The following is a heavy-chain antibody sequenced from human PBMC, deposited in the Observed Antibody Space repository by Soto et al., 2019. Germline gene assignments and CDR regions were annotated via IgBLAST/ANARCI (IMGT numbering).Heavy chain of an antibody. J-gene: IGHJ6*02. CDR2: IYYSGST. CDR3: ARDDTAMVTPYYYYGMDV. V-gene: IGHV4-39*02. CDR1: GGSISSSSYY. Sequence: SETLSLTCTVSGGSISSSSYYWGWNRQPPGKGLEWIGSIYYSGSTYYNPSLKSRVTISVDTSKNQFSLKLSSVTAADTAVYYCARDDTAMVTPYYYYGMDVCGQGTTVTVSS. D-gene: IGHD5-18*01.